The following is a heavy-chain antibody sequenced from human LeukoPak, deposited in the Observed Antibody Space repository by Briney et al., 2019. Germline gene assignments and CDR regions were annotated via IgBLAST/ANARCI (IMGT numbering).Heavy chain of an antibody. J-gene: IGHJ3*02. CDR2: INHSGST. CDR1: GGSFSGYY. V-gene: IGHV4-34*01. Sequence: SETLFLTCAVYGGSFSGYYWSWIRQPPGKGLEWIGEINHSGSTNYNPSLKSRVTISVDTSKNQFSLKLSSVTAADTAVYYCARSDGYGLVDIWGQGTMVTVSS. CDR3: ARSDGYGLVDI. D-gene: IGHD3-10*01.